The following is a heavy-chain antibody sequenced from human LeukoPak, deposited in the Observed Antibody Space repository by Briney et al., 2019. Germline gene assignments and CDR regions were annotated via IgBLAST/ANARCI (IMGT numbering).Heavy chain of an antibody. J-gene: IGHJ4*02. CDR2: ISAYNGNT. V-gene: IGHV1-18*01. CDR3: ARDREPCDGDCPFDY. D-gene: IGHD2-21*02. Sequence: ASVKVSCKASGYTFTSYGISWVRQAPGQGLEWMGWISAYNGNTNYAQKLQGRVTMTTGTSTSTAYMELRSLRSDDTAVYYCARDREPCDGDCPFDYWGQGTLVTVSS. CDR1: GYTFTSYG.